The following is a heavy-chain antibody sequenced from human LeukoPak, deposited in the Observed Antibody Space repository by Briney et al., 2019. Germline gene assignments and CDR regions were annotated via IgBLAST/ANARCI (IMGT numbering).Heavy chain of an antibody. Sequence: GGSLRLSCAASGFTFSSYAMSWVRQAPGKGLEWVAVISYDGSNKYYADSVKGRFTISRDNSKNTLYLQMNSLRAEDTAVYYCAKMYSSGSDYWGQGTLVTVSS. J-gene: IGHJ4*02. D-gene: IGHD6-19*01. V-gene: IGHV3-30*18. CDR3: AKMYSSGSDY. CDR2: ISYDGSNK. CDR1: GFTFSSYA.